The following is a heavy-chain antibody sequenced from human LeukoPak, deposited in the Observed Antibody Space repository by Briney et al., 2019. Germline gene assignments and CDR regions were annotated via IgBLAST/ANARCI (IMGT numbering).Heavy chain of an antibody. J-gene: IGHJ1*01. CDR3: ASSYDFWSGYYPNNPPQYFQH. CDR1: GGSISSGDYY. V-gene: IGHV4-30-4*08. CDR2: IYYSGST. Sequence: PSETLSLTCTVSGGSISSGDYYWSWIRQPPGKGLEWIGYIYYSGSTYYNPSLKSRVTISVDTSKNQFSLKLSSVTAADTAVYYCASSYDFWSGYYPNNPPQYFQHWGQGTLVTVSS. D-gene: IGHD3-3*01.